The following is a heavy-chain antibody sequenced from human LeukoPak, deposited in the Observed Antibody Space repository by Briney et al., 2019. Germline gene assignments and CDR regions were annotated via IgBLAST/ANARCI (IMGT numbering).Heavy chain of an antibody. J-gene: IGHJ3*02. CDR2: IYSDGSP. V-gene: IGHV3-66*01. Sequence: QSGRSLRLSCAASEFSVGHNYMTWVRQAPGRGLEWVSLIYSDGSPYYADSVKGRFTISRDNSKNTLYLQMNSLRAEDTAVYYCAKVSGWVLNDAFDIWGQGTMVTVSS. D-gene: IGHD3-16*01. CDR3: AKVSGWVLNDAFDI. CDR1: EFSVGHNY.